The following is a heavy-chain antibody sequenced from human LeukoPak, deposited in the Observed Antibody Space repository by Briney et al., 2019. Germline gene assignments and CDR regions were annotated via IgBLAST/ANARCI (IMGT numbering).Heavy chain of an antibody. CDR3: ARDGMGTSGSYSYY. V-gene: IGHV3-23*01. Sequence: GGSLRLSCAASGFTFSSYGMSWVRQAPGKGLEWVSAISGSGGSTYYADSVKGRFTISRDNSKNTLYLQMNSLRAEDTAVYYCARDGMGTSGSYSYYWGQGTLVTVSS. J-gene: IGHJ4*02. CDR2: ISGSGGST. D-gene: IGHD1-26*01. CDR1: GFTFSSYG.